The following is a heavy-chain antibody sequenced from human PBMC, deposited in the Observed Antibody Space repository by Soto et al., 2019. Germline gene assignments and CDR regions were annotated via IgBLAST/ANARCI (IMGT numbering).Heavy chain of an antibody. V-gene: IGHV4-59*08. D-gene: IGHD6-13*01. CDR1: GASISSNY. J-gene: IGHJ3*01. CDR2: FSYSGST. CDR3: ARHSPLAAGGAFEF. Sequence: QVQLQESGPGLVKPSETLSLTCTVSGASISSNYWSWIRQPPGKGLECIGYFSYSGSTNYNPSLKSRVIISVDTSRNRFSLKLTSVTATDTAMYYCARHSPLAAGGAFEFWGQGMMVTVSS.